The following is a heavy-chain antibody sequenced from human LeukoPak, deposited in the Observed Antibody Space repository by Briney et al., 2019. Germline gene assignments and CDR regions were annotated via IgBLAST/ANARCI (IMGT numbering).Heavy chain of an antibody. CDR1: GYTLTELS. D-gene: IGHD5-18*01. J-gene: IGHJ4*02. Sequence: ASVKVSCKVSGYTLTELSMHWVRQAPGKGLEWMGGFDPEDGETIYAQKFQGRVTMTEDTSTDTAYMELSSLRSEDTAVYYCATDYGYSYGEYYFDYWGQGTLVTVSS. V-gene: IGHV1-24*01. CDR3: ATDYGYSYGEYYFDY. CDR2: FDPEDGET.